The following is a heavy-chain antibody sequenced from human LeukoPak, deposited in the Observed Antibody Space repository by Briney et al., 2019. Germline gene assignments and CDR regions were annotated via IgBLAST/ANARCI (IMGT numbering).Heavy chain of an antibody. CDR2: ISWNSGSI. J-gene: IGHJ4*02. D-gene: IGHD3-10*01. V-gene: IGHV3-9*01. CDR3: AKASGPDYYGSGSYYPTPDLTDY. CDR1: GFTFDDYA. Sequence: SLRLSCAASGFTFDDYAMHWVRQAPGKGLEWVSGISWNSGSIGYADSVKGRFTISRDNAKNSLYLQMNSLRAEDTALYYCAKASGPDYYGSGSYYPTPDLTDYWGQGTLVTVSS.